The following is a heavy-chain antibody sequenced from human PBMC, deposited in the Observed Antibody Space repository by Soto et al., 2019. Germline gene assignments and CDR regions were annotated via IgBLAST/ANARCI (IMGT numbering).Heavy chain of an antibody. V-gene: IGHV1-3*01. J-gene: IGHJ4*02. Sequence: ASVKVSCKXSGYTFTSYAMHWVRQAPGQRLEWMGWINAGNGNTKYSQKFQGRVTITRDTSASTAYMELSSLRSEDTAVYYCARDRCSGGSCYFDYWGQGTLVTVSS. CDR2: INAGNGNT. D-gene: IGHD2-15*01. CDR3: ARDRCSGGSCYFDY. CDR1: GYTFTSYA.